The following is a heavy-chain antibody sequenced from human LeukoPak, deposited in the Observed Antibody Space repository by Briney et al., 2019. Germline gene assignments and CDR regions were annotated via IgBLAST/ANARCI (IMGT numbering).Heavy chain of an antibody. Sequence: SETLSLTCAVYGGSFSGYYWSWIRQPPGKGLEWIGEINHSGSTNYNPSLKRRVTISVDTSRNQFSLKLTSMTAADTAVYYCARLRDGRWLLEYWGQGTLVTVSS. J-gene: IGHJ4*02. V-gene: IGHV4-34*01. CDR1: GGSFSGYY. CDR2: INHSGST. CDR3: ARLRDGRWLLEY. D-gene: IGHD5-24*01.